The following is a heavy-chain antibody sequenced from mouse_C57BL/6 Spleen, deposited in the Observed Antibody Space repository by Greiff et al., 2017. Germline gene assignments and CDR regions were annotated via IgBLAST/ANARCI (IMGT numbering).Heavy chain of an antibody. V-gene: IGHV1-80*01. Sequence: QVQLQQSGAELVKPGASVKISCKASGYAFSSYWMNWVKQRPGKGLEWIGQIYPGDGDTNYNGKFKGKATLTADKSSSTAYMQLSSLTSEDSAVYFCASPYYYGSSPWFAYWGQGTLGTVSA. CDR1: GYAFSSYW. CDR3: ASPYYYGSSPWFAY. CDR2: IYPGDGDT. D-gene: IGHD1-1*01. J-gene: IGHJ3*01.